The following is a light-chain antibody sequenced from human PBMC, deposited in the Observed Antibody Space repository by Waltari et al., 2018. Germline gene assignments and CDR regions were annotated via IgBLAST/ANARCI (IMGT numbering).Light chain of an antibody. J-gene: IGKJ4*01. Sequence: EIVLTQSPGTLSLSPGDRATLSCRTSQTVSTITLSWYQQKPGQAPRVLIYSTYKRATGIPDRFRGSGSGTDFTLTINRLAPEDFAMYYCQQYDGIVVTFGGGTKVEI. CDR2: STY. CDR3: QQYDGIVVT. CDR1: QTVSTIT. V-gene: IGKV3-20*01.